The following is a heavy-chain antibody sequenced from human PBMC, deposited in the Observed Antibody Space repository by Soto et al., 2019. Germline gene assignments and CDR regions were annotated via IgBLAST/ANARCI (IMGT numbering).Heavy chain of an antibody. CDR1: GGSISSGTNY. V-gene: IGHV4-39*01. CDR3: ATEKDTVTTRFFPGAYYYYGMDV. Sequence: PSETLSLTCTVSGGSISSGTNYWSWIRQHPGKGLEWIGSIYYSGSTYYNPSLKSRVTISVDTSKNQFSLKLSSVTAADTAVYYCATEKDTVTTRFFPGAYYYYGMDVWGQGTTVTVSS. CDR2: IYYSGST. D-gene: IGHD4-17*01. J-gene: IGHJ6*02.